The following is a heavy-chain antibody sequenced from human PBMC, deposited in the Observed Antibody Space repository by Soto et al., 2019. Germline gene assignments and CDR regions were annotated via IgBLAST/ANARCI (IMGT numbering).Heavy chain of an antibody. CDR2: IYYSGST. CDR1: GGSISSYY. CDR3: ARGLTLPMYYDILTGYYLGMDV. V-gene: IGHV4-59*12. Sequence: SEXLSLTCTVSGGSISSYYWSWIRQPPGKGLEWIGYIYYSGSTNYNPSLKSRVTISVDTSKNQFSLKLNSVTAADTAVYYCARGLTLPMYYDILTGYYLGMDVWGQGTTVTVSS. J-gene: IGHJ6*02. D-gene: IGHD3-9*01.